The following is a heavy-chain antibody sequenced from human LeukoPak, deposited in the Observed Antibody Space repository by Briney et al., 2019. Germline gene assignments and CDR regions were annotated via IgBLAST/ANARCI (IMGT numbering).Heavy chain of an antibody. D-gene: IGHD6-19*01. Sequence: ASVKVSCKASGYTFTGYYMHWVRQAPGQGLEWMGWINPNSGGTNYAQKFQGRVTMTRDTSISTAYMELSRLRSDDTAVYYCARVKSSAVAGNFAYWGQGTLVTVST. V-gene: IGHV1-2*02. CDR3: ARVKSSAVAGNFAY. CDR1: GYTFTGYY. CDR2: INPNSGGT. J-gene: IGHJ4*02.